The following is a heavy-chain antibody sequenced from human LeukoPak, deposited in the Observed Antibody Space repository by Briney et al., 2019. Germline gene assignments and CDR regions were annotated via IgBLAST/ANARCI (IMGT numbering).Heavy chain of an antibody. CDR1: GGSISSYY. CDR3: ARHCSSTSCPQGFDY. V-gene: IGHV4-59*08. CDR2: IYYSGST. J-gene: IGHJ4*02. Sequence: PSETLSLTCTVSGGSISSYYWSWIRQPPGKGLEWIGYIYYSGSTNYNPSLKSRVTISVDTSKNQFSLKLSSVTAADTAAYYCARHCSSTSCPQGFDYWGQGTLVTVSS. D-gene: IGHD2-2*01.